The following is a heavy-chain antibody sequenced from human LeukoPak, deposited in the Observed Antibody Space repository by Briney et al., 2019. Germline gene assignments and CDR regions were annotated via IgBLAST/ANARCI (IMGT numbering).Heavy chain of an antibody. Sequence: ASVKVSCKSSGDTFINYYMHWVRLAPGQGREWMGIINPSGGSVSYAQKFQGRVTMTRHTSTSTVYMDLSSLRSEDTAVYYCATDDILTGSSEFDYWGQGTLVTVSS. CDR3: ATDDILTGSSEFDY. J-gene: IGHJ4*02. V-gene: IGHV1-46*01. D-gene: IGHD3-9*01. CDR2: INPSGGSV. CDR1: GDTFINYY.